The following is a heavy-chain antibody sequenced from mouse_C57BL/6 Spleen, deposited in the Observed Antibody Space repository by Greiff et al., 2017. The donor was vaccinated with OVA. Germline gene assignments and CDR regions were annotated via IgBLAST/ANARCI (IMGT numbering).Heavy chain of an antibody. V-gene: IGHV14-3*01. CDR1: GFNFKNTY. Sequence: VQLQQSVAELVRPGASVKLSCTASGFNFKNTYMHWVKQRPEQGLEWIGRIDPANGNTKYAPKFQGKATITADTSSNTAYLQLSSLTSEDTAIYYCARYYGSSYEGYFDVWGTGTTVTVSS. CDR3: ARYYGSSYEGYFDV. J-gene: IGHJ1*03. CDR2: IDPANGNT. D-gene: IGHD1-1*01.